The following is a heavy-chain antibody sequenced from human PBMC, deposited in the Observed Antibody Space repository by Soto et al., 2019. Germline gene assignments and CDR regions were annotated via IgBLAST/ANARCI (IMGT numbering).Heavy chain of an antibody. CDR1: GGSINGYF. Sequence: QVQLEESGPGLVKPSETLSLTCTVSGGSINGYFWSWIRQPPGKGLEWIGYIYYRGGTSYNPSLKSRDTISVDTSKNQFSLQLSSVTAADTALYFCARHDMAMVRVSYLDQWGQGALVTVSS. D-gene: IGHD5-18*01. V-gene: IGHV4-59*08. CDR2: IYYRGGT. CDR3: ARHDMAMVRVSYLDQ. J-gene: IGHJ4*02.